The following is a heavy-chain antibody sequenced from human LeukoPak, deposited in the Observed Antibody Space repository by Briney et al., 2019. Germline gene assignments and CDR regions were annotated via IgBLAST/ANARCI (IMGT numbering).Heavy chain of an antibody. CDR1: GFTFSNYA. Sequence: GSLRLSCAGSGFTFSNYAMSWVRQAPGKGLEWVSGISGSGGTTYYADSVKGRFTISRDNSKNTLYLQMNSLRAEDTAVYYCAKKGYYDGSGYYMYYFDHWGQGTLVTVSS. J-gene: IGHJ4*02. CDR2: ISGSGGTT. CDR3: AKKGYYDGSGYYMYYFDH. V-gene: IGHV3-23*01. D-gene: IGHD3-22*01.